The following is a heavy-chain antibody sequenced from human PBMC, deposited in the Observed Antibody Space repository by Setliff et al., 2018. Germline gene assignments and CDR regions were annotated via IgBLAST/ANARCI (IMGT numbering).Heavy chain of an antibody. V-gene: IGHV4-34*01. CDR1: GGSFSGYY. Sequence: SETLSLTCAVYGGSFSGYYWSWIRQPPGKGLEWIGEINHSGSTNYNPSLKSRVTISVDTSKNQFSLELSSVTAADTAVYYCARGRYYDSRNFDYWGQGTLVTVS. CDR3: ARGRYYDSRNFDY. J-gene: IGHJ4*02. CDR2: INHSGST. D-gene: IGHD3-22*01.